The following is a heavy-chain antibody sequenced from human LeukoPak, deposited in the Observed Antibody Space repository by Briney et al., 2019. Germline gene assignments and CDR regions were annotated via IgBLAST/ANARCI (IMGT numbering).Heavy chain of an antibody. J-gene: IGHJ5*02. CDR2: IKQDGSEK. Sequence: GGSPRLSCAASGFTFSSYWMSWVRQAPGKGLEWVANIKQDGSEKYYVDSVKGRFTISRDNAKNSLYLQMNSLRAEDTAVYYCARVKTDIVVVPAAMAGWFDPWGQGTLVTVSS. D-gene: IGHD2-2*01. V-gene: IGHV3-7*01. CDR1: GFTFSSYW. CDR3: ARVKTDIVVVPAAMAGWFDP.